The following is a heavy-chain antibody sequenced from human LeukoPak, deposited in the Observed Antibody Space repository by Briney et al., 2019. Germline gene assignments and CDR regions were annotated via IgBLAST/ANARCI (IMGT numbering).Heavy chain of an antibody. V-gene: IGHV3-66*01. CDR1: GFTFSSYA. CDR3: ARGKAGTSY. Sequence: GGSLRLSCAASGFTFSSYAMHWVRQAPGKGLEWVSVIYSGGSTYYADSVKGRFTISRDNSKNTLYLQMNSLRAEDTAVYYCARGKAGTSYWGQGTLVTVSS. D-gene: IGHD6-19*01. J-gene: IGHJ4*02. CDR2: IYSGGST.